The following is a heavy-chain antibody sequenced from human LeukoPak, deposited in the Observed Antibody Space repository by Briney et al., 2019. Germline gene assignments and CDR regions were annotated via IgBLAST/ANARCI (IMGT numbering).Heavy chain of an antibody. CDR2: ISRSGTNT. J-gene: IGHJ6*02. CDR1: GFTFSSHA. V-gene: IGHV3-23*01. D-gene: IGHD3-10*01. CDR3: ARVVVRGVINYGMDV. Sequence: GGSLRLSCAASGFTFSSHAMSWVRQAPGMGLEWVAAISRSGTNTYHVDSVKGRFTISRDSSKNTLHLQMDSLRAEDTAVYYCARVVVRGVINYGMDVWGQGTTVTVSS.